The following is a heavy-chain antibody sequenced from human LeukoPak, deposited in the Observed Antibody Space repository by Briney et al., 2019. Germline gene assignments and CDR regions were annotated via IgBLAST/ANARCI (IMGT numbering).Heavy chain of an antibody. J-gene: IGHJ4*02. V-gene: IGHV1-69*13. CDR3: ARDDILTGYSMGVDY. CDR2: IIPIFGTA. Sequence: SVKVSCKASGYTFTSYHMHWVRQAPGQGLEWMGGIIPIFGTANYAQKFQGRVTITADESTSTAYMELSSLRSDDTAVYYCARDDILTGYSMGVDYWGQGTLVTVSS. CDR1: GYTFTSYH. D-gene: IGHD3-9*01.